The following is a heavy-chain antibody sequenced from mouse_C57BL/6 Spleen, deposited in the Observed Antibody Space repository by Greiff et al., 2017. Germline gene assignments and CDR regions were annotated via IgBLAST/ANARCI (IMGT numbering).Heavy chain of an antibody. V-gene: IGHV1-26*01. Sequence: VQLQQSGPELVKPGASVKISCKASGYTFTDYYMNWVKQSHGKSLEWIGDINPNNGGTSYNQKFKGKATLTVDKSSSTAYMERRSLTSEDSAVYYCATDSSGYYFDYWGQGTTLTVSS. D-gene: IGHD3-2*02. CDR1: GYTFTDYY. CDR3: ATDSSGYYFDY. CDR2: INPNNGGT. J-gene: IGHJ2*01.